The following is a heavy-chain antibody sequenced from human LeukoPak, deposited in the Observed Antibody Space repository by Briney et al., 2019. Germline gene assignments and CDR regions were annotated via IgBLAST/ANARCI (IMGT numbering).Heavy chain of an antibody. D-gene: IGHD1-26*01. Sequence: ASVKVSCKASGYTFTDYYINWIRQAPGQGLEWMGWINPNSGGTNYAQKFQGRVTMTRDTSISTAYMELSRLRSDDTAVYYCARVSGGGTLHFDYWGQGTLVTVSS. J-gene: IGHJ4*02. CDR2: INPNSGGT. V-gene: IGHV1-2*02. CDR1: GYTFTDYY. CDR3: ARVSGGGTLHFDY.